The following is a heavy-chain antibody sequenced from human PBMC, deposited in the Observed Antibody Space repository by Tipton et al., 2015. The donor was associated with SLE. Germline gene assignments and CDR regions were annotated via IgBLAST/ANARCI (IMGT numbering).Heavy chain of an antibody. D-gene: IGHD6-13*01. CDR1: GGSISSGGYY. J-gene: IGHJ3*02. CDR2: IYYSGST. Sequence: TLSLTCTVSGGSISSGGYYWSWIRQHPGKGLEWIGSIYYSGSTYYNPSLKSRVTISVDTSKDQFSLKLSSVTAADTAVYYCARDWHSSSPWAFDIWGQGTMVTVSS. V-gene: IGHV4-39*07. CDR3: ARDWHSSSPWAFDI.